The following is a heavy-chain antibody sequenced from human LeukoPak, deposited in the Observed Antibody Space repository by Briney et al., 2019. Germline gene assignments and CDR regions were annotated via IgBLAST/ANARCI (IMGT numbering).Heavy chain of an antibody. CDR2: IDTSASYI. CDR1: GFTFSSYS. V-gene: IGHV3-21*01. J-gene: IGHJ3*02. Sequence: GGSLRLSCAASGFTFSSYSMNWVRQAPGKGLEWVSFIDTSASYIYYGDSVKGRFTISRDNAKNSLFLQLNSLRAEDTAVYYSARGRSITLLRGVAMSDGFDIWGQGAMVTVSS. CDR3: ARGRSITLLRGVAMSDGFDI. D-gene: IGHD3-10*01.